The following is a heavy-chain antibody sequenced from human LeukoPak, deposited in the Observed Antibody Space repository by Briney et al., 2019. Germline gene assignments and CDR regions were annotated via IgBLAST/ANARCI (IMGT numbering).Heavy chain of an antibody. CDR3: AKMTTYYAIVPFQH. D-gene: IGHD3-3*01. Sequence: GGSLRLSCAASGFTFSNYAMTWVRQAPGKGLEWVSGISGSGGSTYYADSVKGRFTISRDNSKNTLYLQMNSLRAEDTAVYYCAKMTTYYAIVPFQHWGQGTLVTVSS. CDR1: GFTFSNYA. CDR2: ISGSGGST. V-gene: IGHV3-23*01. J-gene: IGHJ1*01.